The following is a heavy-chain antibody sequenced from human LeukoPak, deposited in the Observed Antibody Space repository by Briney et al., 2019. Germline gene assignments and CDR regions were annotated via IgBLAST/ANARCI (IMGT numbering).Heavy chain of an antibody. CDR1: GYTFTSYG. D-gene: IGHD5-18*01. V-gene: IGHV1-18*01. J-gene: IGHJ5*02. CDR2: ISAYNGNT. CDR3: ARGGDSYGYNNWFDP. Sequence: ASVKVSCKASGYTFTSYGISWVRQAPGQGLEWMGWISAYNGNTNYAQKLQGRVTMTADTSTSTAYMELRSLRSDDTAVYYCARGGDSYGYNNWFDPWGQGTLVTVSS.